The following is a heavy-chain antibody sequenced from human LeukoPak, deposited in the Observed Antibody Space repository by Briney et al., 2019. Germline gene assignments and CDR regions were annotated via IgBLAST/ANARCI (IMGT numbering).Heavy chain of an antibody. J-gene: IGHJ2*01. CDR3: ARMYYYDSSGYHRSYWYFDL. CDR1: GYSISSGYY. D-gene: IGHD3-22*01. V-gene: IGHV4-38-2*02. Sequence: SETLSLTCTVSGYSISSGYYWGWIRQPPGKGLEWIGSIYHSGSTYYNPSLKSRVTISVDTSKNQFSLKLSSVTAADTAVYYCARMYYYDSSGYHRSYWYFDLWGRGTLVTVSS. CDR2: IYHSGST.